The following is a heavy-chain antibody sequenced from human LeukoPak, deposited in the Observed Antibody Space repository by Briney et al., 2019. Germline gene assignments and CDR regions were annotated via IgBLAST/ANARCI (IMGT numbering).Heavy chain of an antibody. Sequence: GGSLRLPCVASGSTFSDHYKDWVRQAPGKGLEWVARIRNRARGYTTDYAASAKGRFTISRDDSEGSLYLQMNSLQTEDTAVYYCATETKDSSAYYYFDYWGQGALVTVSS. D-gene: IGHD3-22*01. J-gene: IGHJ4*02. CDR3: ATETKDSSAYYYFDY. CDR2: IRNRARGYTT. CDR1: GSTFSDHY. V-gene: IGHV3-72*01.